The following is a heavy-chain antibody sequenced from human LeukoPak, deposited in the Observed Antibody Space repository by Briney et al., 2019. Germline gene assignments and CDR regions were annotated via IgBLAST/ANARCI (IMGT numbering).Heavy chain of an antibody. Sequence: ASVKVSCKASGYTFTSYDINWVRQATGRGLEWMGWMNPNSGNTGYAQKFQGRVTMTRNTSISTAYMELSSLRSEDAAVYYCARGIRGVTNYYYYYMDVWGKGTTVTISS. V-gene: IGHV1-8*01. CDR3: ARGIRGVTNYYYYYMDV. CDR1: GYTFTSYD. CDR2: MNPNSGNT. J-gene: IGHJ6*03. D-gene: IGHD3-10*01.